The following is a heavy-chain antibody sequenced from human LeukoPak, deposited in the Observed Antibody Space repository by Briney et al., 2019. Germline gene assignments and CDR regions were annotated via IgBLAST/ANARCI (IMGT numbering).Heavy chain of an antibody. J-gene: IGHJ5*02. CDR3: ARARSGSWYGGSNWFDP. Sequence: SETLSLTCTVSGGSISSYYWSWIRQPPGKGLEWIGYIYYSGSTNYNPSLKSRVTISVDTSKNQFSLKLSSVTAADTAVYYCARARSGSWYGGSNWFDPWGQGTLVTVSS. CDR1: GGSISSYY. V-gene: IGHV4-59*01. CDR2: IYYSGST. D-gene: IGHD6-13*01.